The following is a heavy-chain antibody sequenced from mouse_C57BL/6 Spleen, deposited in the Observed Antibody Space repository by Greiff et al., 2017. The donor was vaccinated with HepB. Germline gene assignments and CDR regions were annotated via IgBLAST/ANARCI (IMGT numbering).Heavy chain of an antibody. Sequence: QVQLQQPGAELVKPGASVKLSCKASGYTFTSYWMHWVKQRPGQGLEWIGMIHPNSGSTNYNEKFKSKATLTVDKSSSTAYMQLSSLTSEDSAVYYWAREITTVVATEGFAYWGQGTLVTVSA. D-gene: IGHD1-1*01. V-gene: IGHV1-64*01. CDR2: IHPNSGST. CDR3: AREITTVVATEGFAY. CDR1: GYTFTSYW. J-gene: IGHJ3*01.